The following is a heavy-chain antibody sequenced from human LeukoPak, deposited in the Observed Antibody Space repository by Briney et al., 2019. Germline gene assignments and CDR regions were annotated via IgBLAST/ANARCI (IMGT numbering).Heavy chain of an antibody. J-gene: IGHJ3*02. V-gene: IGHV3-33*01. CDR1: GFTFSSYG. CDR3: ARESGQWLGAFDI. CDR2: IWYDGSNK. Sequence: PGGSLRLSCAASGFTFSSYGMHWVRQAPGKGLEWVAVIWYDGSNKYYADSVKGRFTISRDNSKNTLYLQMNSLRAEDTAVYYCARESGQWLGAFDIWGQGTMVTVSS. D-gene: IGHD6-19*01.